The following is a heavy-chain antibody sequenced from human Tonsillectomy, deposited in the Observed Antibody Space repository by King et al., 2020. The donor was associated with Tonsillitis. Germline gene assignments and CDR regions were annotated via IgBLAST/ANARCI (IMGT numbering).Heavy chain of an antibody. Sequence: VQLVESGGGLVQPGRSLRLSCAASGFTFDDYAMHWFRQAPGKGLEWVSGISWNSGSIGYADSVKGRFTISRDNAKNSRYLQMNSLRAEDTALYYCAKDRAKYSSGWYYFDYWGQGTLVTVSS. CDR1: GFTFDDYA. J-gene: IGHJ4*02. V-gene: IGHV3-9*01. D-gene: IGHD6-19*01. CDR3: AKDRAKYSSGWYYFDY. CDR2: ISWNSGSI.